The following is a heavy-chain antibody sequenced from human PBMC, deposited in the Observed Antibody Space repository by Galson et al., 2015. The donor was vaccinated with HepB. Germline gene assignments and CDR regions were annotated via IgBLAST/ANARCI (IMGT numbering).Heavy chain of an antibody. CDR2: IDPSDSYT. V-gene: IGHV5-10-1*01. J-gene: IGHJ5*02. Sequence: QSGAEVKKPGESLRISCKGSGYSFTSYRISWVRQMPGKGLEWMGRIDPSDSYTNYSPSFQGHVTISADKSISTAYLQWSSLKASDTAMYYCASGAAVHTNWFDPWGQGTLVTVSS. CDR3: ASGAAVHTNWFDP. D-gene: IGHD4/OR15-4a*01. CDR1: GYSFTSYR.